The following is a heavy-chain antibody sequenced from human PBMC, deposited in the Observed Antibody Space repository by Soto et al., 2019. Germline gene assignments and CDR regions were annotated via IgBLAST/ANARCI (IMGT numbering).Heavy chain of an antibody. D-gene: IGHD2-15*01. J-gene: IGHJ5*02. Sequence: PGESLKSSCKGSGYSFTNYWISWVRQMPGKGLEWMGRIDPSDSYTNYSPSFQGHVTISADKSISTAYLQWSSLKASDTAIYYCARLQSGYCSGGTCYWALWFDPVGQGSLVTVSS. CDR1: GYSFTNYW. CDR2: IDPSDSYT. V-gene: IGHV5-10-1*01. CDR3: ARLQSGYCSGGTCYWALWFDP.